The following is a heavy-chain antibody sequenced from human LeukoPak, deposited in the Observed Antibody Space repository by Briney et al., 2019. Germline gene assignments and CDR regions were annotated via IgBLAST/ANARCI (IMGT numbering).Heavy chain of an antibody. D-gene: IGHD2-8*01. CDR2: ISAYNGNT. Sequence: ASVKVSCKASGYTFTSYGISWVRQAPGQGLEWMGWISAYNGNTNYAQKLQGRVTMTTDTSTSTAYMELRSLRSDDTAVYYCARDIVLMVMPPARWFDPWGQGTLVTVSS. J-gene: IGHJ5*02. CDR3: ARDIVLMVMPPARWFDP. CDR1: GYTFTSYG. V-gene: IGHV1-18*01.